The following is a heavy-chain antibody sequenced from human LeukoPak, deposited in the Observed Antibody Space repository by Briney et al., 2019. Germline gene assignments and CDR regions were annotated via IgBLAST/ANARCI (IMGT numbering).Heavy chain of an antibody. CDR1: GFTFSSYA. CDR3: ARDFYDFWSGYYTGFGY. J-gene: IGHJ4*02. D-gene: IGHD3-3*01. V-gene: IGHV3-23*01. Sequence: PGGSLRLSCAASGFTFSSYAMSWVRQAPGKGLEWVSAISGSGGSTYYADSVKGRFTISRDNSKNTLYLQMNSLRAEDTAVYYCARDFYDFWSGYYTGFGYWGQGTLVTVSS. CDR2: ISGSGGST.